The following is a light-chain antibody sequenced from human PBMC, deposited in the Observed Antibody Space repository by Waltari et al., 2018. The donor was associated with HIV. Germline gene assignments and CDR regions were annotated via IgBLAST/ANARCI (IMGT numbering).Light chain of an antibody. Sequence: DIQMTQSPSSLSASVGDRVTITCRASLGISNYLAWYQQKPGKVPKLLISTASTLQSGVPSRFSGSGSGTDFTLTISSPQPEDASTYYCQQYKSVPLTFGGGTKVEI. CDR1: LGISNY. CDR2: TAS. J-gene: IGKJ4*01. CDR3: QQYKSVPLT. V-gene: IGKV1-27*01.